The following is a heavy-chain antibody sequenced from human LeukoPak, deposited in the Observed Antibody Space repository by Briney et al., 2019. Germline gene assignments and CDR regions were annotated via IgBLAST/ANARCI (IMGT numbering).Heavy chain of an antibody. CDR2: IKQDGSEK. V-gene: IGHV3-7*01. D-gene: IGHD6-19*01. J-gene: IGHJ6*02. CDR1: GFTFSSYW. CDR3: ASTLSIDSSGWPYYYYYGMDV. Sequence: GGSLRLSCAASGFTFSSYWMSWVRQAPGKGLEWVANIKQDGSEKYYVDSVKGRFTISRDNAKNSLYLQMNSLRAEDTAVYYCASTLSIDSSGWPYYYYYGMDVWGQGTTVTVSS.